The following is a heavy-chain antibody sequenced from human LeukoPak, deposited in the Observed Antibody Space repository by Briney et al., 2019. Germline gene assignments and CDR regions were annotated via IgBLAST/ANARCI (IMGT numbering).Heavy chain of an antibody. CDR1: GGSITSYY. D-gene: IGHD7-27*01. J-gene: IGHJ6*02. V-gene: IGHV4-59*01. CDR2: IYYSGNT. CDR3: ARTGKNWETGYGMDV. Sequence: PSETLSLTCTVSGGSITSYYWSWIRQPPGKGLEWIGFIYYSGNTNNNPSLKSRVSISVDTSKNQFSVKLTSVTAADTAVYYCARTGKNWETGYGMDVWGQGTTVTVSS.